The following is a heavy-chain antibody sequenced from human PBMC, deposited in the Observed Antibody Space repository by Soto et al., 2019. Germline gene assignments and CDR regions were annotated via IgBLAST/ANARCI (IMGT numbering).Heavy chain of an antibody. D-gene: IGHD2-15*01. CDR1: GGTFSSYA. Sequence: ASMKVSCKASGGTFSSYAISGVRQAPGQGLEWMGGIIPIFGTANYAQKFQGRVTITADESTSTAYMELSSLRSEDTAVYYCARGPLADCSGGSCLYYFDYWGQGTLVTVSS. J-gene: IGHJ4*02. V-gene: IGHV1-69*13. CDR2: IIPIFGTA. CDR3: ARGPLADCSGGSCLYYFDY.